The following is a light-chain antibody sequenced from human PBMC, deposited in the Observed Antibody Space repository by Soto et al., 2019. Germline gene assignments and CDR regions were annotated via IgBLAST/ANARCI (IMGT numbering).Light chain of an antibody. J-gene: IGKJ3*01. CDR1: QSVLYSSNNRNY. CDR3: QQYYNTPLT. Sequence: DIVMTQSQDSLAVSLGERATINCKSSQSVLYSSNNRNYLAWYQQRPGQPPKLLIYWASTRESGVPDRFSGSGSGTNFSLTISSLQAEDGAVYYCQQYYNTPLTFGPGTKVDI. V-gene: IGKV4-1*01. CDR2: WAS.